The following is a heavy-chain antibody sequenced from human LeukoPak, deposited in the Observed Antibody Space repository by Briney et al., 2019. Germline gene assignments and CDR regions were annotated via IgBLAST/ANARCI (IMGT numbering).Heavy chain of an antibody. CDR3: ATSGTYRFDY. CDR2: ISSSGRTT. D-gene: IGHD1-26*01. V-gene: IGHV3-48*02. CDR1: GFTFSNYN. Sequence: PGVSLRLSCAASGFTFSNYNMNWVRQAPGKGLEWISYISSSGRTTNYADSVKGRFTIPRDNAKNSLYLQMNSLKDGDTAVYYCATSGTYRFDYWGQGTLVTVSS. J-gene: IGHJ4*02.